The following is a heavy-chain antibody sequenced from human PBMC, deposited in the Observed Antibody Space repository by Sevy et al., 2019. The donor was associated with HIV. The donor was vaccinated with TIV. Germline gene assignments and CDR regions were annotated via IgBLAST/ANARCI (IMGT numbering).Heavy chain of an antibody. D-gene: IGHD1-26*01. V-gene: IGHV3-20*01. Sequence: GGSLRLSCAASGFTFDDYGMSWVRQAPGKGLEWVSGINWNGGSTGYADSVKGRFTISRDNAKNSLYLQRNSLRAEDTALYHCARVNSLREQPENYYYYMDVWGKGTTVTVSS. J-gene: IGHJ6*03. CDR1: GFTFDDYG. CDR2: INWNGGST. CDR3: ARVNSLREQPENYYYYMDV.